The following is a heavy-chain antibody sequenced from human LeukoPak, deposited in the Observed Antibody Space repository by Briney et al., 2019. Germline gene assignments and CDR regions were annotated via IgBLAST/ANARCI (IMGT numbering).Heavy chain of an antibody. CDR3: ARVEDIVVVVAAGRYYFDY. D-gene: IGHD2-15*01. CDR2: ISAYNGNT. J-gene: IGHJ4*02. Sequence: ASVKFSCKASGGTFSSYAISWVRQAPGQGLEWIGWISAYNGNTNYAQKLQGRVTMTTDTSTSTAYMELRSLRSDDTAVYYCARVEDIVVVVAAGRYYFDYWGQGTLVTVSS. CDR1: GGTFSSYA. V-gene: IGHV1-18*01.